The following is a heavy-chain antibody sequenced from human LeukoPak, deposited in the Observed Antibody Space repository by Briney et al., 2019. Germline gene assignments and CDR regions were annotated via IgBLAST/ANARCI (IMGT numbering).Heavy chain of an antibody. J-gene: IGHJ4*02. D-gene: IGHD5-12*01. CDR1: GGSISSGSHY. Sequence: PSQTLSLTCTFSGGSISSGSHYWSWIRQPAGKGLEWIGRIYTSGSTNYNPSLKSRVTISVDTSKNQFSLKLSSVTAADTAVYYCAESGYDLADYWGQGTLVTVSS. V-gene: IGHV4-61*02. CDR2: IYTSGST. CDR3: AESGYDLADY.